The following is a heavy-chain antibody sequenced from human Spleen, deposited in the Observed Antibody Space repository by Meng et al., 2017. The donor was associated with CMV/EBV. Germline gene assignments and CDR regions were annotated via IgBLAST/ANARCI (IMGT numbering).Heavy chain of an antibody. J-gene: IGHJ4*02. V-gene: IGHV1-2*02. CDR3: ARVRNYYDSSGEFDY. Sequence: ASVKVSCKASGYTFTGYYMHWVRQAPGQGLEWMGWINPNSGGTNYAQKFQGRVTMTRDTSNSTAYMELSRLRSDDTAVYYCARVRNYYDSSGEFDYWGQGTLVTVSS. CDR2: INPNSGGT. CDR1: GYTFTGYY. D-gene: IGHD3-22*01.